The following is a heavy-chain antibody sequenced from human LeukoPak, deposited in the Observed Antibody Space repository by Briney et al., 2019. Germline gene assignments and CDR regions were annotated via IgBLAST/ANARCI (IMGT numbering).Heavy chain of an antibody. Sequence: GGSLRLSCAASGFTFSSYGMHWVRQAPGKGLEWVAFIRYDGSNKYYADSVKGRFTISRDNTKKTLYLEMNSLRAEDTAVYFCARVAHFDRGMDVWGQGTTVTVSS. CDR3: ARVAHFDRGMDV. CDR2: IRYDGSNK. J-gene: IGHJ6*02. D-gene: IGHD3-9*01. V-gene: IGHV3-30*02. CDR1: GFTFSSYG.